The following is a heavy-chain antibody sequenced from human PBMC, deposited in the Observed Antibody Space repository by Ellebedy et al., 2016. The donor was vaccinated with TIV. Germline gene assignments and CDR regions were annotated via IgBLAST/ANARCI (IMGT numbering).Heavy chain of an antibody. V-gene: IGHV2-26*01. J-gene: IGHJ5*02. CDR2: ISSNDEK. Sequence: WIRQPPGKALEWLAHISSNDEKSYNTSLKSRLTISKDTSKSQVVLTMTNMDPVDTATYYCARSSVQIASTGVNWFDPWGQGTLVTVSS. D-gene: IGHD6-13*01. CDR3: ARSSVQIASTGVNWFDP.